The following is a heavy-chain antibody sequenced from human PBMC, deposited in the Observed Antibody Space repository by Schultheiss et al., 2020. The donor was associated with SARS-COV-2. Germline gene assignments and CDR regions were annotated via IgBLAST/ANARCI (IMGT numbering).Heavy chain of an antibody. CDR3: AKDLGYSGYGIDY. CDR2: ISSSSSYI. CDR1: GFTVSSNY. J-gene: IGHJ4*02. Sequence: GGSLRLSCAASGFTVSSNYMSWVRQAPGKGLEWVSSISSSSSYIYYADSVKGRFTISRDNSKNTLYLQMNSLRAEDTAVYYCAKDLGYSGYGIDYWGQGTLVTVAS. D-gene: IGHD5-12*01. V-gene: IGHV3-21*01.